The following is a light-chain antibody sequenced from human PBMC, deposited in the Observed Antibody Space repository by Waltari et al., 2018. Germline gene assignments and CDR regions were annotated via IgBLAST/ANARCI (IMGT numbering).Light chain of an antibody. CDR3: QQYKSYSWT. J-gene: IGKJ1*01. CDR2: KAS. CDR1: QSISSW. Sequence: DIQMTQSPSTLSASVGDRVTITCRASQSISSWLAWYQQKPGKDPKLLIYKASSLESGVPSRFSGSGSGTEFTLTISSLQPDDVATYYCQQYKSYSWTFGQGTKVEIK. V-gene: IGKV1-5*03.